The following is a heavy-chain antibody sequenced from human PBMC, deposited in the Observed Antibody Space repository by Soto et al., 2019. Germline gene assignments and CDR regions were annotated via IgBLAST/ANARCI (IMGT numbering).Heavy chain of an antibody. CDR1: GYSFTSYW. J-gene: IGHJ5*02. V-gene: IGHV5-10-1*01. CDR2: IDPSDSYT. Sequence: GESLKISCKGSGYSFTSYWISWVRQMPGKGLEWMGRIDPSDSYTNYSPSFQGHVTISADKSISTAYLQWSSLKASDTAMYYCARRRYYDSSGYDPPGFVPCGQGTLVTVAS. D-gene: IGHD3-22*01. CDR3: ARRRYYDSSGYDPPGFVP.